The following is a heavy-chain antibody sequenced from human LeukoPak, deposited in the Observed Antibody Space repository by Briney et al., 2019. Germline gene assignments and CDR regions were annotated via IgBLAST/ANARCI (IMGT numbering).Heavy chain of an antibody. D-gene: IGHD2-2*01. V-gene: IGHV1-18*01. J-gene: IGHJ4*02. CDR1: GYTFTSYG. CDR2: ISAYNGNT. Sequence: ASVKVSCEASGYTFTSYGISWVRQAPGQGLEWMGWISAYNGNTNYAQKLQGRVTMTTDTSTSTAYMELRSLRSDDTAVYYCARSGKDIVVVPAPDYWGQGTLVTVSS. CDR3: ARSGKDIVVVPAPDY.